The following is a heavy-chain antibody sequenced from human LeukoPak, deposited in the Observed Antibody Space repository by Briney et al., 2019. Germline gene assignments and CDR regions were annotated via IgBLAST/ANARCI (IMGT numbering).Heavy chain of an antibody. D-gene: IGHD6-25*01. CDR3: AREGGFYRPLDY. J-gene: IGHJ4*02. V-gene: IGHV4/OR15-8*01. Sequence: PSETLSLTCAVSGGSIGNINWWSWVRQPPGKGLEWIGEVHLDGRPNFNPSLKSRLTMSVDLSENHVSLKLTSVTAADTAVYYCAREGGFYRPLDYSGQGTLVTVSS. CDR2: VHLDGRP. CDR1: GGSIGNINW.